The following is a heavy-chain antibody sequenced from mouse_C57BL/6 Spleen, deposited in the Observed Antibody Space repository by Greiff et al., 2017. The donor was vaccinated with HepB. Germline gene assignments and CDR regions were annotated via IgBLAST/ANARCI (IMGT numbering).Heavy chain of an antibody. J-gene: IGHJ3*01. CDR1: GYAFTNYL. Sequence: VQLQQSGAELVRPGTSVKVSCKASGYAFTNYLIEWVKQRPGQGLEWIGVINPGSGGTNYNEKFKGKATLTADKSSSTAYMQLSSLTSEGSAVYFCAREGYDYDGVFAYWGQGTLVTGAA. D-gene: IGHD2-4*01. CDR3: AREGYDYDGVFAY. CDR2: INPGSGGT. V-gene: IGHV1-54*01.